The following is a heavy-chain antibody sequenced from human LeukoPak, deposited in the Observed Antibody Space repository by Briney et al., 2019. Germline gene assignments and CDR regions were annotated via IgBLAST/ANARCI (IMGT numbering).Heavy chain of an antibody. CDR3: SNRAGGYYASRDVVNY. CDR1: GFTLSSYV. CDR2: ISGSSGST. Sequence: GGALRHSCVASGFTLSSYVLSWVRPAPGKRVGWVSPISGSSGSTYYAASVEDGFTISRDSTKNTMYLQMISLRGEDAAVYYCSNRAGGYYASRDVVNYWGQGTLVTVSS. D-gene: IGHD3-22*01. V-gene: IGHV3-23*01. J-gene: IGHJ4*02.